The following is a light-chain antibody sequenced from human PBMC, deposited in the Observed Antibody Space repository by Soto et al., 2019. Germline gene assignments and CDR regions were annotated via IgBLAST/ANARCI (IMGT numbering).Light chain of an antibody. Sequence: QSVLTQPASVSGSPGQSITISCTGTSSDVGGYNYVSWYQQHPGKAPKLMIYEVSNQPSGVSNRFSGSKSGNTASLTISGLQAEDEADYYCSSYTSSSTVFGTGTKVTVL. CDR1: SSDVGGYNY. CDR3: SSYTSSSTV. J-gene: IGLJ1*01. V-gene: IGLV2-14*01. CDR2: EVS.